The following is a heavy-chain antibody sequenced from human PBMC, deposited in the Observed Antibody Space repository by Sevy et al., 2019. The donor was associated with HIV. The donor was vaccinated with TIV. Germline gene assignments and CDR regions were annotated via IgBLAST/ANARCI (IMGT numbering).Heavy chain of an antibody. D-gene: IGHD5-18*01. Sequence: GGSLRLSCTASGFTFSDYYMSWIRHAPGKGLEWVSYISTSSSYTSYPDSVKGQFTISRDNAKNSLYLQMNSLRVEDTVVYYGARVRYNYGQKYFDYWGQGTLVTVSS. CDR3: ARVRYNYGQKYFDY. V-gene: IGHV3-11*06. J-gene: IGHJ4*02. CDR2: ISTSSSYT. CDR1: GFTFSDYY.